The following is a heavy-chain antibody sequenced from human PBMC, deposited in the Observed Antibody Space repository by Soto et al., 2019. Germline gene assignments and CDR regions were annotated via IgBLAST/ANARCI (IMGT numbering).Heavy chain of an antibody. CDR2: ITPVLGTT. CDR1: GGTFYNYA. V-gene: IGHV1-69*12. Sequence: QVQLVQSGAEVKKPGSSVKVSCKASGGTFYNYAVSWVRQAPGQGLEWMGGITPVLGTTNYAQKFQGRVTNTADESRSTAFMALSSLRCADTAMYYCARDRLPNSGGSACYDHGMDVWGQGTTVTVSS. D-gene: IGHD6-19*01. CDR3: ARDRLPNSGGSACYDHGMDV. J-gene: IGHJ6*02.